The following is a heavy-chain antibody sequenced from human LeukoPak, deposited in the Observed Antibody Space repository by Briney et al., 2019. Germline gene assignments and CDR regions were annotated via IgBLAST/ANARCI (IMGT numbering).Heavy chain of an antibody. CDR2: ISYDGSNK. Sequence: PGRSLRLSCAASGFTFRSYGMHWVRQAPGKGLEWVAIISYDGSNKYYADSVKGRFTISRDNSKNTLYLQMNSLRAEDTAVYYCARDASSSWYWYPFDYWGQGTLVTVSS. V-gene: IGHV3-30*03. D-gene: IGHD6-13*01. CDR3: ARDASSSWYWYPFDY. J-gene: IGHJ4*02. CDR1: GFTFRSYG.